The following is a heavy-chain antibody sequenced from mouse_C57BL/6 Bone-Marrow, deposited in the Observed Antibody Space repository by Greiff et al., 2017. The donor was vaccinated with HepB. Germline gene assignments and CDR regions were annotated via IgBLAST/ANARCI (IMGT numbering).Heavy chain of an antibody. D-gene: IGHD1-1*01. Sequence: VQLKESGGGLVQPGGSLKLSCAASGFTFSDYYMYWVRQTPEKRLEWVAYISNGGGSTYYPDTVKGRFTISRDNAKNTLYLQMSRLKSEDTAMYYCARPVYYYGSSWYFDVWGTGTTVTVSS. CDR2: ISNGGGST. CDR3: ARPVYYYGSSWYFDV. V-gene: IGHV5-12*01. CDR1: GFTFSDYY. J-gene: IGHJ1*03.